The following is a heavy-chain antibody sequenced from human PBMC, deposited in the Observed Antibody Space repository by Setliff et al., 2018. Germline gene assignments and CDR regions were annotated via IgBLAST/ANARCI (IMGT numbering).Heavy chain of an antibody. CDR2: IYYRGST. Sequence: ASETLSLTCTVSGVSISRHYWSWIRQPPGKGLEWIGSIYYRGSTKYNPSLKSRLTMSVDTSNNHHSLKMTSVTAADTAVYYCARDQGPYFDSSGYWFDPWGQGTLVTVS. D-gene: IGHD3-22*01. CDR3: ARDQGPYFDSSGYWFDP. CDR1: GVSISRHY. V-gene: IGHV4-59*11. J-gene: IGHJ5*02.